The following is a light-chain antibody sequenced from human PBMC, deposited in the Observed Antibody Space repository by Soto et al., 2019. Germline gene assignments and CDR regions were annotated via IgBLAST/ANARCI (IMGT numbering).Light chain of an antibody. V-gene: IGKV1-39*01. CDR3: QQSYRTPRT. Sequence: DIQMTQSPSSLSASVGDRVTITCRASQSIRSYLNWYQQKPGKAPNLLIYTASSLQSGVPSRFSGSGSETDFTLTISSLQPEDFATYYCQQSYRTPRTFGGGTKVEIK. J-gene: IGKJ4*01. CDR1: QSIRSY. CDR2: TAS.